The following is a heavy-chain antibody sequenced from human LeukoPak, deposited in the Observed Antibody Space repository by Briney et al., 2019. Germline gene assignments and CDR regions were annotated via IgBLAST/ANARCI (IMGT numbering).Heavy chain of an antibody. V-gene: IGHV4-34*01. Sequence: PSETLSLTCAVYGGSFSGYYWSWIRQPPGKGLEWIGEINHSGSTNYNPSLKSRVTISVDTSKNQFSLKLSSVTAADTAVYYCARPGGSYWPIYYFDYWGQGTLVTVSS. CDR3: ARPGGSYWPIYYFDY. CDR2: INHSGST. J-gene: IGHJ4*02. CDR1: GGSFSGYY. D-gene: IGHD1-26*01.